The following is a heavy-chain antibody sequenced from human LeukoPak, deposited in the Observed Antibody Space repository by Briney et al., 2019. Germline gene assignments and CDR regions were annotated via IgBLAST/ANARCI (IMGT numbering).Heavy chain of an antibody. CDR3: ARAHYYGSGTSRVWYFDL. Sequence: SETLSLTCAVSVGSISSYYWSWLRQPPGKGLEWLGYIFYSGSTNYNPSLKSRVTISGDTANDQFSLKLSSVTAADTAVYYCARAHYYGSGTSRVWYFDLWGRGTLVTVSS. CDR2: IFYSGST. J-gene: IGHJ2*01. CDR1: VGSISSYY. D-gene: IGHD3-10*01. V-gene: IGHV4-59*01.